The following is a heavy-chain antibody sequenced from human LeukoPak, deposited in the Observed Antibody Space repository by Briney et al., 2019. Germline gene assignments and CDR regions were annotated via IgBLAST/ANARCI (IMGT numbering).Heavy chain of an antibody. CDR1: GYSFTSYW. CDR2: IYPGDSDT. Sequence: GESLKISCKGSGYSFTSYWIGWVRQMPGKGLEWMGIIYPGDSDTRYSPSFQGQVTISADKSISTAYPQWSNLKASDTAMYYCARHYTEWLEGFFDYWGQGTLVTVSS. D-gene: IGHD6-19*01. J-gene: IGHJ4*02. V-gene: IGHV5-51*01. CDR3: ARHYTEWLEGFFDY.